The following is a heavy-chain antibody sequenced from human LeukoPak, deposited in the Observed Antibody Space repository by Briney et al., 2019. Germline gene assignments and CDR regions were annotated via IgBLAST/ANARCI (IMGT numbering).Heavy chain of an antibody. CDR1: GFTFSTYS. Sequence: GGSLRLSCEASGFTFSTYSMNWVRQAPGKGLEWVSFISTTSSTIYYADSVKGRFTISRDNAKNSLYLQMNSLRAEDTAVYYCARESSGWYAYYYYYMDVWGKGTTVTISS. V-gene: IGHV3-48*01. CDR2: ISTTSSTI. J-gene: IGHJ6*03. CDR3: ARESSGWYAYYYYYMDV. D-gene: IGHD6-19*01.